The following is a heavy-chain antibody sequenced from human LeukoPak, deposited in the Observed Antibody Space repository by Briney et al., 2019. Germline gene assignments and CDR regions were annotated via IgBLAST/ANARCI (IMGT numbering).Heavy chain of an antibody. J-gene: IGHJ5*02. V-gene: IGHV3-48*01. Sequence: GGSLRLSCATSGFTFNTFGMLWVRQAPGKGLEWVSHITGSATTTYYADSVKGRFTISRDNGKNSLYLQMNSLRAEDTSVYYCARDVGYRSWFDPWGQGTLVIVSS. CDR1: GFTFNTFG. D-gene: IGHD5-18*01. CDR3: ARDVGYRSWFDP. CDR2: ITGSATTT.